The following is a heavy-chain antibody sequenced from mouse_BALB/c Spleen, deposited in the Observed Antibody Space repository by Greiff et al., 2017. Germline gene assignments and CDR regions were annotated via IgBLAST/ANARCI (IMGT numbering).Heavy chain of an antibody. CDR3: AREKGYYRYDELDY. Sequence: EVNVVESGGGLVQPGGSLKLSCAASGFTFSSYGMSWVRQTPDKRLELVATINSNGGSTYYPDSVKGRFTISRDNAKNTLYLQMSSLKSEDTAMYYCAREKGYYRYDELDYWGQGTTLTVSS. J-gene: IGHJ2*01. V-gene: IGHV5-6-3*01. CDR1: GFTFSSYG. CDR2: INSNGGST. D-gene: IGHD2-14*01.